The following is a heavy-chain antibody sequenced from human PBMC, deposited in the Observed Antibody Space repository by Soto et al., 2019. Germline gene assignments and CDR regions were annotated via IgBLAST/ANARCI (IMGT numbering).Heavy chain of an antibody. CDR3: ALGNDYGEYGVIDN. V-gene: IGHV4-39*01. J-gene: IGHJ4*02. Sequence: ETLSLTCTVSGGSISSSSYYWGWIRQPPGKGLEWIGSIYYSGSTYYNPSLKSRVTISVDTSKNQFSLKLSSVTAADTAVYYCALGNDYGEYGVIDNWGQGTLVTVSS. CDR2: IYYSGST. D-gene: IGHD4-17*01. CDR1: GGSISSSSYY.